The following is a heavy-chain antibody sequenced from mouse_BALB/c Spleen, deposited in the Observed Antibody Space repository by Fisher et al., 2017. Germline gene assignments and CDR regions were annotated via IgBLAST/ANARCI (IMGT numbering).Heavy chain of an antibody. CDR3: AGGPYYYAMDY. J-gene: IGHJ4*01. Sequence: KFKGKATLTIDTSSSTAYMQLSSLTSEDSAVYFCAGGPYYYAMDYWGQGTSVTVSS. V-gene: IGHV1S132*01.